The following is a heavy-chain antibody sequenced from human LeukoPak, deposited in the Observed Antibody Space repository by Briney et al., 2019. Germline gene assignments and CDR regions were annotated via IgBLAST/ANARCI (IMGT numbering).Heavy chain of an antibody. D-gene: IGHD2-2*01. CDR3: ARHRCSTTSCYWNWFDP. CDR1: GGSIRSLY. V-gene: IGHV4-59*08. Sequence: SETLSLTCTVSGGSIRSLYWSWIRQPPGKGLEWIGYIFDSGSTDYNPSLKRRVTISIDTSKSQVSLKLSSVTAADTAVYYCARHRCSTTSCYWNWFDPWGQGTLVTVSS. J-gene: IGHJ5*02. CDR2: IFDSGST.